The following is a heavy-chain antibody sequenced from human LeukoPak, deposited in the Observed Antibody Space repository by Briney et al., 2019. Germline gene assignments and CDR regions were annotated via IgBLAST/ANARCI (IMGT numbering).Heavy chain of an antibody. Sequence: SQTLCLTCTVSGGSVSSGSYYWTWIRQPPEKGVEWIGYIYYSGSTNYNPSLKSRVTISVDTSKNQFSLKLSSVTAADTAVYYCARQGMVRGVISSFDYWGQGTLVTVSS. J-gene: IGHJ4*02. CDR3: ARQGMVRGVISSFDY. CDR1: GGSVSSGSYY. D-gene: IGHD3-10*01. CDR2: IYYSGST. V-gene: IGHV4-61*01.